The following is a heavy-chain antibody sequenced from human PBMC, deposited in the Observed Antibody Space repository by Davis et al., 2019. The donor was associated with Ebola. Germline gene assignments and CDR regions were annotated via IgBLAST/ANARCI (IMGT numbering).Heavy chain of an antibody. Sequence: ASVKVSCKASGYTFTSYAMHWVRQAPGQRLEWMGWIKGANGNTEYSQKFQGRVTMTTDTSTSTAYMELRSLRSDDTAVYYCAREEGDYVSYYFDYWGQGTLVTVSS. CDR2: IKGANGNT. CDR1: GYTFTSYA. V-gene: IGHV1-3*01. CDR3: AREEGDYVSYYFDY. J-gene: IGHJ4*02. D-gene: IGHD4-17*01.